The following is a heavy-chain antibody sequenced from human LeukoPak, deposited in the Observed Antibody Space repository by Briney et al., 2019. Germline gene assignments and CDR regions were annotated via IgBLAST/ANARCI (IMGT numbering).Heavy chain of an antibody. CDR1: GGTFSSYA. D-gene: IGHD6-13*01. Sequence: ASVKVSCKASGGTFSSYAISWVRQAPGQGLEWMGGIIPIFGTANYAQKFQGRVTITADESTSTAYMELSSLRSEDTAVYYCARGNWYSSSWCRHMDVWGKGTTVTISS. CDR2: IIPIFGTA. CDR3: ARGNWYSSSWCRHMDV. J-gene: IGHJ6*03. V-gene: IGHV1-69*13.